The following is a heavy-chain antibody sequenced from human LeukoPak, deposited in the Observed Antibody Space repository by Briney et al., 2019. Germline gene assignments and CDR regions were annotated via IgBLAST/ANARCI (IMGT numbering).Heavy chain of an antibody. Sequence: SETLSLTCTVSGGSISSGSYYWGWIRQPPGKGLEWIASMYYSGTTFYSPSLKSRVTISVDTSKNQLSLKLGSVTAADTAVYYCASPIAASATGRDAFDIWGQGTMVTVSS. J-gene: IGHJ3*02. D-gene: IGHD6-13*01. CDR1: GGSISSGSYY. V-gene: IGHV4-39*01. CDR3: ASPIAASATGRDAFDI. CDR2: MYYSGTT.